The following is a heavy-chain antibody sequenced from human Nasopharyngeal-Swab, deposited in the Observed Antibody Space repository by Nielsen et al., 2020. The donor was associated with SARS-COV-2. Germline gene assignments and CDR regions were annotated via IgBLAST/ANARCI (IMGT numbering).Heavy chain of an antibody. CDR1: GYTFTVYY. J-gene: IGHJ3*02. D-gene: IGHD6-13*01. V-gene: IGHV1-2*02. Sequence: ASVKVSCKASGYTFTVYYMNWVRQAPGQGLVGMGWINPYSGGTIYAEKFQGRVTMTMDTSISTAYMELSRLRSDDTAVYYCAVPTIAAARDAFDIWGQGTMVTVSS. CDR3: AVPTIAAARDAFDI. CDR2: INPYSGGT.